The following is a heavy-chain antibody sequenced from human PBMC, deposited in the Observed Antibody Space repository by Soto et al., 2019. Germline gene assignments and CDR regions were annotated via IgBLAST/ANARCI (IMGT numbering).Heavy chain of an antibody. Sequence: QVQLVQSGAEVKKPGSSVKVSCKASGGTFSSYAISWVRQAPGQGLEWMGGIIPIFGTANYAQKFQGRVTITADETTKPARVGLRSLRSEDTAVDYCARDGGGDHDYGGTNFDYWGQGTLVTVSS. CDR1: GGTFSSYA. D-gene: IGHD4-17*01. CDR3: ARDGGGDHDYGGTNFDY. V-gene: IGHV1-69*12. CDR2: IIPIFGTA. J-gene: IGHJ4*02.